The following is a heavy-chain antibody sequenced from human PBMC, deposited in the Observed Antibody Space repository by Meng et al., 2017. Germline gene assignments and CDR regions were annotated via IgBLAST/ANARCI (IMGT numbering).Heavy chain of an antibody. CDR2: IYHSGST. J-gene: IGHJ4*02. Sequence: SETLSLTCTVSGYSISSGHYWGWSRQPPGKGLEWIGCIYHSGSTYYNPSLKSRVTISVDTSKNQFPLKLSPVTAADTAVYYCARDKLTLLALNTRRSDYWGQGTLVTVSS. D-gene: IGHD2-15*01. CDR3: ARDKLTLLALNTRRSDY. V-gene: IGHV4-38-2*02. CDR1: GYSISSGHY.